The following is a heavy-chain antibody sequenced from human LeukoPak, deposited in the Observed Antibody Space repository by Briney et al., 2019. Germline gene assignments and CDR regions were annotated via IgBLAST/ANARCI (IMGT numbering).Heavy chain of an antibody. J-gene: IGHJ4*02. CDR3: ARGFGDGYSPIEDY. Sequence: ASVKVSCKASGYTFTGYYMHWVRQAPGQGLEWMGWINPNSGGTNYAQKFQGRVTITRNTSISTAYMELSSLRSEDTAVYYCARGFGDGYSPIEDYWGQGTLVTVSS. CDR1: GYTFTGYY. V-gene: IGHV1-2*02. CDR2: INPNSGGT. D-gene: IGHD5-24*01.